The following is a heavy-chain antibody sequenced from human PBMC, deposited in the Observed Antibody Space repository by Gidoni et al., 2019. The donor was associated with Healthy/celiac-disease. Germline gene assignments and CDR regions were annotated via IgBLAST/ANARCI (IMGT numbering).Heavy chain of an antibody. D-gene: IGHD3-22*01. CDR1: GYSFTSYW. V-gene: IGHV5-51*01. CDR2: IYPGDSDT. J-gene: IGHJ4*02. Sequence: EVQLVQSGAEVKKPGESLKISCTGSGYSFTSYWIGWVRQMPGKGLEWMGIIYPGDSDTRYSPSFQGQVTISADKSISTAYLQWSSLKASDTAMYYCAASHFDSSGYYPPNFDYWGQGTLVTVSS. CDR3: AASHFDSSGYYPPNFDY.